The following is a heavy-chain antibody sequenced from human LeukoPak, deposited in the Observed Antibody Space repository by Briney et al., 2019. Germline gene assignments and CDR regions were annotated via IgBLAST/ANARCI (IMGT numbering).Heavy chain of an antibody. CDR3: ARGYYDSSGYQTPDY. CDR2: ISSSSSYI. Sequence: GGSLRLSCAASGFTFSSYSMNWVGQAPGKGLERVSSISSSSSYIYYADSVKGRFTISRDNAKNSLYLQMNSLRAEDTAVYYCARGYYDSSGYQTPDYWGQGTLVTVSS. J-gene: IGHJ4*02. D-gene: IGHD3-22*01. CDR1: GFTFSSYS. V-gene: IGHV3-21*01.